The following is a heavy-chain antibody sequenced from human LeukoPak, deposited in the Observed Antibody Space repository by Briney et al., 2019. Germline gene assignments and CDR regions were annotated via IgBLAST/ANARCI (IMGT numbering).Heavy chain of an antibody. D-gene: IGHD1-26*01. J-gene: IGHJ4*02. CDR1: GYNFKGYY. CDR2: INPNSGVT. V-gene: IGHV1-2*02. Sequence: GASVKVSCKAPGYNFKGYYMNWVRQAPGQGLEWMGWINPNSGVTKYAERFQGRVTMTKETSINTVYMEMSSLGFDDTAVYYCAKDGPSPIVGASSDNWGQGTLVTVSS. CDR3: AKDGPSPIVGASSDN.